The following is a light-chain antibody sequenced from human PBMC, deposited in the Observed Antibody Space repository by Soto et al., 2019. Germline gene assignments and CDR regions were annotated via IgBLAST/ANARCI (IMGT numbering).Light chain of an antibody. J-gene: IGLJ2*01. Sequence: QSVLTQPPSVSGAPGQRVTISCTGSSSNIGAGYDVHWYQQVPGTAPKLLIYGNTNRPSGVPDRFSGSKSGTSASLAVTGLQAEDGADYYCQSYDSSLIPSVFGGGPNPTVL. CDR1: SSNIGAGYD. CDR2: GNT. V-gene: IGLV1-40*01. CDR3: QSYDSSLIPSV.